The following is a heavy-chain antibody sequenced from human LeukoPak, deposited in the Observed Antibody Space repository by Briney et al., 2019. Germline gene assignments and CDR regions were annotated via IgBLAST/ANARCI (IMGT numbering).Heavy chain of an antibody. D-gene: IGHD3-22*01. CDR2: ISAYNGNT. J-gene: IGHJ3*02. CDR3: ARDRRITMIVVVGAFDI. CDR1: GYTFTSYG. V-gene: IGHV1-18*01. Sequence: ASVKVSCKASGYTFTSYGISWVRQAPGQGLEWMGWISAYNGNTNYARKLQGRVTMTTDTSTSTAYMELRSLRSDDTAVYYRARDRRITMIVVVGAFDIWGQGTMVTVSS.